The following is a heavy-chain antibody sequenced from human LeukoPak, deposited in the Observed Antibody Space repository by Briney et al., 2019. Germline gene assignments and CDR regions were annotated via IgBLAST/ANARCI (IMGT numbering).Heavy chain of an antibody. CDR1: GFTFSSYA. V-gene: IGHV3-23*01. CDR3: AVVVVPAATFDY. D-gene: IGHD2-2*01. CDR2: ISGSGGST. J-gene: IGHJ4*02. Sequence: GGSLRLSCAASGFTFSSYAMSWFRQAPGKGLEWVSAISGSGGSTYYADSVKGRFTISRDNSKNTLYLQMNSLRAEDTAVYYCAVVVVPAATFDYWGQGTLVTVSS.